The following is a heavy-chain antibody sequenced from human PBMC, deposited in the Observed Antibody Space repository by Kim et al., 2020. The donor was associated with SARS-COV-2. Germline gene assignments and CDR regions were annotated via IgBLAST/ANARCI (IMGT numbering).Heavy chain of an antibody. J-gene: IGHJ6*02. Sequence: AAADNGRFTIARDKSKNTLYLQINSLCAEDTAVYYCARARGGSYYYGMDVWGQVTTVTVSS. V-gene: IGHV3-30*01. CDR3: ARARGGSYYYGMDV. D-gene: IGHD1-26*01.